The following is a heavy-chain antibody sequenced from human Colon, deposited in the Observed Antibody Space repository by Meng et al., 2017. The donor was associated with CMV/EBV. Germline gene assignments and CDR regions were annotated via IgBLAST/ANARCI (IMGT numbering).Heavy chain of an antibody. CDR1: GFTFSSYG. CDR3: ARSQLELGWFDP. V-gene: IGHV3-30*02. CDR2: IRYDGSNK. D-gene: IGHD1-1*01. Sequence: GGSLRLSCAASGFTFSSYGMHWVRQAPGKGLEWVAFIRYDGSNKYYADSVRGRFTISRDNSKNTLYLQMNSLRAEDTAVYYCARSQLELGWFDPWGQGTLVTVSS. J-gene: IGHJ5*02.